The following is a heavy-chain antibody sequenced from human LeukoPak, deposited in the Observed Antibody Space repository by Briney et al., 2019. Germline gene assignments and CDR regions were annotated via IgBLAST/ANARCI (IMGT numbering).Heavy chain of an antibody. J-gene: IGHJ4*02. Sequence: GGSLRLSCAASGFTFSSYTMSWVREAPGKGLEWVSTITTSDGNTYYADSVKGRFTVSRDNSKNTLFLQMNSLRAEDTAVYYCAKDGGLWVSAHWGDSWGRGTLVTVSS. CDR1: GFTFSSYT. D-gene: IGHD7-27*01. V-gene: IGHV3-23*01. CDR3: AKDGGLWVSAHWGDS. CDR2: ITTSDGNT.